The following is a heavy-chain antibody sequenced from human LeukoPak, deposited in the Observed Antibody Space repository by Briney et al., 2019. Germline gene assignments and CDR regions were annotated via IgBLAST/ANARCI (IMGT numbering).Heavy chain of an antibody. D-gene: IGHD3-9*01. CDR1: AGTFSSYA. J-gene: IGHJ4*02. CDR2: IIPIFGTA. Sequence: SVKVSCKASAGTFSSYAISWVQQAPGQGPEWMGGIIPIFGTANYAQKFQGRVTITADESTSTAYMELSSLRSEDTAVYYCARGGYDILTGYYSIWGQGTLVTVSS. V-gene: IGHV1-69*13. CDR3: ARGGYDILTGYYSI.